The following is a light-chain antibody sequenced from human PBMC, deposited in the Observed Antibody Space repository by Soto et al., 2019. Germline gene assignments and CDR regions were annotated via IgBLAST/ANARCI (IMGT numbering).Light chain of an antibody. V-gene: IGKV3-20*01. CDR2: GAS. J-gene: IGKJ1*01. CDR3: QQYVSSVT. Sequence: EIVLTQSPGFLSLSPGERATISCRASQSVDSSFFAWYQQQPGQAPRLLIYGASKRATGIPDRFSCSGSGKDFTLTSSRLDPDDVAEYYCQQYVSSVTFGQGTKVEIK. CDR1: QSVDSSF.